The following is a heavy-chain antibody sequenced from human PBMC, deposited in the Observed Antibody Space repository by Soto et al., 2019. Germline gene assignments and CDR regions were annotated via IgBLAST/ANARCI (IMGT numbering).Heavy chain of an antibody. V-gene: IGHV1-69*13. D-gene: IGHD3-22*01. CDR3: ARVRNDDSSGWPLDGMDV. J-gene: IGHJ6*02. CDR1: GGTFSNYA. Sequence: SVKVSCKASGGTFSNYAISWVRQAPGQGLEWMGGIIPIFGTANYAQKFQGRVTITADESTSTAYMELSSLRSEDTAVYYCARVRNDDSSGWPLDGMDVWGQGTTVTVSS. CDR2: IIPIFGTA.